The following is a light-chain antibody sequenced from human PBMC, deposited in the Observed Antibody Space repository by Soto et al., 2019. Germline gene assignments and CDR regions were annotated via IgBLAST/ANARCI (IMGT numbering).Light chain of an antibody. J-gene: IGKJ4*01. CDR2: GAS. CDR3: QQYNNWPPLT. CDR1: QSVNSR. V-gene: IGKV3-15*01. Sequence: EIVMTQSPATLSVSPGERATLSCRASQSVNSRLAWYQQKPDQAPRLLIYGASTRATDIPARFSGSGSGTEFTLTISILQSEDFAVYYCQQYNNWPPLTFGGGTKVEIK.